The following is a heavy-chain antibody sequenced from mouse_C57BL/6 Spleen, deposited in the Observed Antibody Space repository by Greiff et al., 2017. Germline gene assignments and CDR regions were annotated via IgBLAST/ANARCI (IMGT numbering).Heavy chain of an antibody. J-gene: IGHJ1*03. CDR2: IHPSDSDT. Sequence: VQLQQPGAELVKPGASVKVSCKASGYTFTSYWMHWVKQRPGQGLEWIGRIHPSDSDTNYNQQFKGKATLTVDKSSSTAYMQLSSLTSEDSAVYYCAMVTTVVAPGYFDVWGTGTTVTVSS. CDR3: AMVTTVVAPGYFDV. V-gene: IGHV1-74*01. CDR1: GYTFTSYW. D-gene: IGHD1-1*01.